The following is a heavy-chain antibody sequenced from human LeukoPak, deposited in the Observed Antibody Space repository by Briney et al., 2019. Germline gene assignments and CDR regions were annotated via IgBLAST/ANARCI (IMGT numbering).Heavy chain of an antibody. J-gene: IGHJ4*02. Sequence: GGSLRLSCAASGFTVSSNYMNWVRQAPGKGLEWVSIIYSGGSTYYADSVKGRFTISRDNSNNIVYLQMNSLRVEDTAVYYCARGFGGYCSSTSCLVTIDYWGQGIPVTVSS. V-gene: IGHV3-66*02. CDR1: GFTVSSNY. CDR2: IYSGGST. CDR3: ARGFGGYCSSTSCLVTIDY. D-gene: IGHD2-2*01.